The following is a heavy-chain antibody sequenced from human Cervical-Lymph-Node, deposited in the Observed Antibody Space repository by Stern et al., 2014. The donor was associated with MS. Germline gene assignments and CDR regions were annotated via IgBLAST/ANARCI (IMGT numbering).Heavy chain of an antibody. Sequence: EVQLVESGGGLVQPGGSLRLSCAASGFTFSGYYMHWVRQPPGKGLGWVSRINTDGSIKTYADSVKGRFTISRDNAKNTLYLYMNSLRVDDTAVYYCATDYGDAFEIWGQGTMATVSS. CDR2: INTDGSIK. CDR1: GFTFSGYY. D-gene: IGHD4/OR15-4a*01. V-gene: IGHV3-74*02. CDR3: ATDYGDAFEI. J-gene: IGHJ3*02.